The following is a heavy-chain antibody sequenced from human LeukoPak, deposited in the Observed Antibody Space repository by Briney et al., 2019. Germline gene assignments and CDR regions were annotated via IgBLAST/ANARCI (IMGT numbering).Heavy chain of an antibody. CDR3: ARDFCSGGSCYS. CDR1: GFIFHDYA. Sequence: PGGSLRLSCAAFGFIFHDYAMHWVRQAPGKGLEWVSGISWNSGIIVYADSVKGRFTISRDNAKNSLYLQMNSLRAEDTAVYYCARDFCSGGSCYSWGQGTLVTVSS. J-gene: IGHJ4*02. CDR2: ISWNSGII. D-gene: IGHD2-15*01. V-gene: IGHV3-9*01.